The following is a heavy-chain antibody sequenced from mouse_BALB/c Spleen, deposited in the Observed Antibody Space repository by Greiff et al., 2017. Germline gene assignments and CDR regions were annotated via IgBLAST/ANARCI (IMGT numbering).Heavy chain of an antibody. D-gene: IGHD3-2*02. CDR1: GYAFTNYL. CDR3: AREGLRHAMDY. CDR2: INPGSGGT. Sequence: VQLQQSGAELVRPGTSVKVSCKASGYAFTNYLIEWVKQRPGQGLEWIGVINPGSGGTNYNEKFKGKATLTADKSSSTAYMQLSSLTSDDSAVYFCAREGLRHAMDYWGQGTSVTVSS. J-gene: IGHJ4*01. V-gene: IGHV1-54*01.